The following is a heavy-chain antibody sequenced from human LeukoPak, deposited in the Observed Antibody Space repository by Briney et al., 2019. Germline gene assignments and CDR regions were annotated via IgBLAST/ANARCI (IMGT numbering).Heavy chain of an antibody. CDR1: GFTFNTYA. CDR3: AKDFSSSVPYYYYGMDV. Sequence: GGSLRLSCAASGFTFNTYAMTWVRQAPGKGLEWVSAISGSGGSTYYADSVKGRFTISRDNSKKTLYLQMNSLRAEDTALYYCAKDFSSSVPYYYYGMDVWGQGTTVTVSS. D-gene: IGHD6-19*01. CDR2: ISGSGGST. V-gene: IGHV3-23*01. J-gene: IGHJ6*02.